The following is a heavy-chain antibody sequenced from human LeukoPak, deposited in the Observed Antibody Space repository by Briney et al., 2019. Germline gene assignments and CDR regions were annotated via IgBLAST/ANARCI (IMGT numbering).Heavy chain of an antibody. CDR1: GFTFSSYW. D-gene: IGHD6-19*01. CDR3: SRAYSTGWLGINDY. CDR2: IKQDGSEK. J-gene: IGHJ4*02. V-gene: IGHV3-7*05. Sequence: PGGSLRLSCAASGFTFSSYWMSWVRQAPGKGLEWVANIKQDGSEKYYVDSVKGRFTISRDNAKNSLYLQMNSLRAEDTAVYYCSRAYSTGWLGINDYWGQGALVTVSS.